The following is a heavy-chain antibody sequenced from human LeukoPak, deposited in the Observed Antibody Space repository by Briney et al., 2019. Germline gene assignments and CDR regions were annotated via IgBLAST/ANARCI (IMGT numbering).Heavy chain of an antibody. J-gene: IGHJ3*02. D-gene: IGHD3-22*01. CDR1: AFTFSSYD. Sequence: GGSLSRSCAASAFTFSSYDMNWVRQAPGKGLEWVSGISGGGGSTYYADSVKGRFSISRDNSKNTLYLQMNSLRAEDTAVYYCARLGPLDYYDSSGYFPDAFDIWGHGRMVTVSS. CDR3: ARLGPLDYYDSSGYFPDAFDI. V-gene: IGHV3-23*01. CDR2: ISGGGGST.